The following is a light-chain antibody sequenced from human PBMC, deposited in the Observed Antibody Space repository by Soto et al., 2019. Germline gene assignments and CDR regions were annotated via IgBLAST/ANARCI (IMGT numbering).Light chain of an antibody. Sequence: QSALTQPASVSGSPGQSITISCTGSSSDLGGFNYVSWYQIHPGKAPRLIVYEVSNRPSGVSNRFSGSKSGNTASLTISGLQADDEAVYFCSSYTSSSIFYVFGGGTKLTVL. V-gene: IGLV2-14*01. CDR2: EVS. CDR1: SSDLGGFNY. J-gene: IGLJ1*01. CDR3: SSYTSSSIFYV.